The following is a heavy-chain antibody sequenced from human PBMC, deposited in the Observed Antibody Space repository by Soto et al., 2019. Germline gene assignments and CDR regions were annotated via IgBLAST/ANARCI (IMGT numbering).Heavy chain of an antibody. CDR1: GFTFSDYH. D-gene: IGHD6-6*01. CDR2: ISGSGGST. J-gene: IGHJ4*02. CDR3: AKGSSIAAPLDY. Sequence: RLSCAASGFTFSDYHMSWIRQAPGKGLEWVSAISGSGGSTYYADSVKGRFTISRDNSKNTLYLQMNSLRAGDTAVYYCAKGSSIAAPLDYWGQGTLVTVSS. V-gene: IGHV3-23*01.